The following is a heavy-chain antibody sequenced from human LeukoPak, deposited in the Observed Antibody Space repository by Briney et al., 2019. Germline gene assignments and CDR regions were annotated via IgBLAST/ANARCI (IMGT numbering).Heavy chain of an antibody. CDR1: GFTFSSYS. J-gene: IGHJ3*02. CDR3: AKDPNGDYIGTFDI. D-gene: IGHD4-17*01. V-gene: IGHV3-48*04. CDR2: ISSSSSTI. Sequence: GGSLRLSCAASGFTFSSYSMNWVRQAPGKGLEWVSYISSSSSTIYYADSVKGRFTISRDNAKNTLYLQMNSLRAEDTAVYYCAKDPNGDYIGTFDIWGQGTMVTVSS.